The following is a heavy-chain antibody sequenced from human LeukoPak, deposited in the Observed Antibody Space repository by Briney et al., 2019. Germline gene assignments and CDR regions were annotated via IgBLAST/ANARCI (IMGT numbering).Heavy chain of an antibody. J-gene: IGHJ6*02. CDR1: GFTFDDYA. CDR3: AKDIGSGSYYNVESYYYYGMDV. Sequence: PGRSLRLSCAASGFTFDDYAMHWVRQAPGKGLEWVSGISWNSGSIGYADSVKGRFTISRDNAKNSLYLQMNSLRAEDTALYYCAKDIGSGSYYNVESYYYYGMDVWGQGTTVTVSS. V-gene: IGHV3-9*01. D-gene: IGHD3-10*01. CDR2: ISWNSGSI.